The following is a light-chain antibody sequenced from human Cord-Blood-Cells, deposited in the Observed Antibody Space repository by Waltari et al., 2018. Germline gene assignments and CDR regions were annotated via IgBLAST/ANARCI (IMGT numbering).Light chain of an antibody. CDR3: QQDNNWPT. CDR2: GAS. V-gene: IGKV3-15*01. J-gene: IGKJ1*01. Sequence: EIVMTQSPATLSVYPGERATLSCRASQSVSSNLAWYQQKPGQAPRLLIYGASTRATGIPARFSGSGSGTEFTLTISSRQSEDFAVYYCQQDNNWPTFGQGTKVEIK. CDR1: QSVSSN.